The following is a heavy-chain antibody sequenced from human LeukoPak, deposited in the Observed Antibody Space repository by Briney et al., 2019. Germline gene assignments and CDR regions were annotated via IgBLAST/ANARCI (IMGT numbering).Heavy chain of an antibody. CDR1: GYTLTELS. V-gene: IGHV1-24*01. J-gene: IGHJ4*02. Sequence: ASVKVSCKVSGYTLTELSMHWVRQAPGKGLEWMGGFDPEDGETIYAQKFQGRVTMTEDTSTDTAYMELSSLRCEDTAVYYCATVYGSGTPLGLSMDYWGQGTLVTVSS. D-gene: IGHD3-10*01. CDR2: FDPEDGET. CDR3: ATVYGSGTPLGLSMDY.